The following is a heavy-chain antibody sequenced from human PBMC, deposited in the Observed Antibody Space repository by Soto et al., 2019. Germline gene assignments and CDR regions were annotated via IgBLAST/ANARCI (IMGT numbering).Heavy chain of an antibody. V-gene: IGHV4-61*08. D-gene: IGHD5-18*01. CDR1: GGSVSSGDYY. J-gene: IGHJ5*02. CDR3: AIIPVDTYMIYWLDP. CDR2: VYYGGST. Sequence: SETLSLTCTVSGGSVSSGDYYWSWIRQPPGKGLEWIVYVYYGGSTNYNPSLKSRVSISAETSKNQFSLKLSSLAGADTAVYFSAIIPVDTYMIYWLDPWGQGILVTVSS.